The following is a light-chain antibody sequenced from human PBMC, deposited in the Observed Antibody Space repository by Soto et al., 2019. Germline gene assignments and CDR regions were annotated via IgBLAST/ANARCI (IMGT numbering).Light chain of an antibody. CDR1: SSNIGSNT. CDR2: SNN. Sequence: QPVLTQPPSASGTPGQRVTISCSGSSSNIGSNTVNWYQQLPGTAPKLVIYSNNQRPSGVPDRFPGSKSGTSASLAISGLQSEDEADYYCVAWDDSLNGYVVFGGGTKLTVL. CDR3: VAWDDSLNGYVV. J-gene: IGLJ2*01. V-gene: IGLV1-44*01.